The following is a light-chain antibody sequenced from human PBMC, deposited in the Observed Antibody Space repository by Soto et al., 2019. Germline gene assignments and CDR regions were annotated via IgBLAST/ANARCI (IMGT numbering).Light chain of an antibody. CDR1: QGIGNY. J-gene: IGKJ1*01. Sequence: DIQMTQSPSSLSASVGDRVTITCRASQGIGNYLAWYQQKPGKVPKLLIYAASTLQSGVPSRFSGSGSGTDFTLTISSLQPEDVATYYCHKYNSAPRTFGQGTKVEIK. CDR3: HKYNSAPRT. CDR2: AAS. V-gene: IGKV1-27*01.